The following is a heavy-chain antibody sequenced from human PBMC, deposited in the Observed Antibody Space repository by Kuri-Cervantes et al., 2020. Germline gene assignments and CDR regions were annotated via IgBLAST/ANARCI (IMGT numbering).Heavy chain of an antibody. CDR3: ARDSLIDVYDILTGYSQKTFDY. CDR1: RFTFSSYS. Sequence: GESLKISCAASRFTFSSYSMNWVRQAPGKGLEWVSSISSSSTYIYYADSVKGRFTISRDNAKNSLYLQMNSLRAEDTAVYYCARDSLIDVYDILTGYSQKTFDYWGQGTLVTVSS. CDR2: ISSSSTYI. D-gene: IGHD3-9*01. J-gene: IGHJ4*02. V-gene: IGHV3-21*01.